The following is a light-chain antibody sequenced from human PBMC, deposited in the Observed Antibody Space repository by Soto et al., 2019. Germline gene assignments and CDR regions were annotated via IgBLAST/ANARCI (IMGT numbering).Light chain of an antibody. CDR3: LQYNCYLT. Sequence: DIQMTQSPSTLSASVGDRVTITCRASQSITKLGWYQQKPGKAPQVLIYRASSLDPGVPSRFSASGSGTEFTLTISSLQPDDFATYFRLQYNCYLTFGQGTRVEIK. J-gene: IGKJ1*01. CDR2: RAS. V-gene: IGKV1-5*03. CDR1: QSITK.